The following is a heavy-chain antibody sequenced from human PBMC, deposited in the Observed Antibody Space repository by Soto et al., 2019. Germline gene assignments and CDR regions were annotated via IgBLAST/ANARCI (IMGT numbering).Heavy chain of an antibody. J-gene: IGHJ4*02. D-gene: IGHD3-10*01. Sequence: PGGSLRLSCTVSGFTFSAFAMYWVRQAPGKGLEWVALISYDGRNEDYAESVRGRFTISRDNSKNTLYLDMNSLSAEDSAVYFCAKGVVREPAYFDYWGQGTLVTVLL. CDR3: AKGVVREPAYFDY. CDR2: ISYDGRNE. V-gene: IGHV3-30*18. CDR1: GFTFSAFA.